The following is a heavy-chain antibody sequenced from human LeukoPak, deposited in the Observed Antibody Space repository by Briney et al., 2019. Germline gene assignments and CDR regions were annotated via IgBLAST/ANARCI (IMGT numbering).Heavy chain of an antibody. CDR3: AREISGYDAFDI. Sequence: SETLSLTCAVYGGSFSGYYWSWIRQPPGKGLEWIGYIYYSGSTNYNPSLKSRVTISVDTSKNQFSLKLSSVTAADTAVYYCAREISGYDAFDIWGQGTMVTVSS. J-gene: IGHJ3*02. V-gene: IGHV4-59*01. CDR2: IYYSGST. CDR1: GGSFSGYY. D-gene: IGHD3-22*01.